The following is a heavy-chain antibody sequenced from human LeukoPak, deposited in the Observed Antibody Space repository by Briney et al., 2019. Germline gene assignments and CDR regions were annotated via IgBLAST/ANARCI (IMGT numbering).Heavy chain of an antibody. V-gene: IGHV1-2*02. Sequence: GASVKDSCKASGYSFTVYYMHWVRQAPGQGLEWMGWINPNSGGTNYAQKFLGRVTMTRDTSISTAYMELSRLRSDDTAVYYCASLYGDYVASDYWGQGTLVTVSS. CDR1: GYSFTVYY. CDR3: ASLYGDYVASDY. CDR2: INPNSGGT. D-gene: IGHD4-17*01. J-gene: IGHJ4*02.